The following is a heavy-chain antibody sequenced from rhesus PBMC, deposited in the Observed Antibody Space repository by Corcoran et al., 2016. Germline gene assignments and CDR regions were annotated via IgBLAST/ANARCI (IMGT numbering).Heavy chain of an antibody. CDR2: IDGMGGGT. CDR3: ARAILYEADVFDV. Sequence: QVQLQESGPGLVTHSETLSLTCAVSGGSLSDDYYWSWIRQHPGTGLEWIGYIDGMGGGTNYNPALKSRVTISIDTSKNQFSLKLSSVTAADTAVYYWARAILYEADVFDVWGQGLRVTVSS. D-gene: IGHD3-9*01. CDR1: GGSLSDDYY. V-gene: IGHV4-106*01. J-gene: IGHJ3*01.